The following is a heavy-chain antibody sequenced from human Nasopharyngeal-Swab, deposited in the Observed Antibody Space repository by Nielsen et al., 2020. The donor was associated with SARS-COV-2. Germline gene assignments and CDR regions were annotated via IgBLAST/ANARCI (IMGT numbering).Heavy chain of an antibody. J-gene: IGHJ4*02. V-gene: IGHV3-21*01. Sequence: GESLKISCAASGFTFSSHSMIWVRQAPGKGLEWLSSISSGSDSIPHADSVKGRFTTSRDNAKNSLYLQMNSLRAEDTAVYYCAREDNGIGWSTFNYWGQGTLVTVSS. D-gene: IGHD6-19*01. CDR2: ISSGSDSI. CDR1: GFTFSSHS. CDR3: AREDNGIGWSTFNY.